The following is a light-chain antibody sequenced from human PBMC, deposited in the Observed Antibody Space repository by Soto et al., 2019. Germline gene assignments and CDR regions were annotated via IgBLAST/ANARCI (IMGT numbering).Light chain of an antibody. J-gene: IGLJ1*01. CDR3: ATWDDALKGYV. Sequence: QSVLTQPPSASGTPGQRVTITYSGSTSNIGGNTVTWCQQLPGTAPKLLIYSDDQRPSGVPDRFSGSKSGTTASLAISGLQSEDEADYYCATWDDALKGYVFGTGTKLTVL. CDR2: SDD. CDR1: TSNIGGNT. V-gene: IGLV1-44*01.